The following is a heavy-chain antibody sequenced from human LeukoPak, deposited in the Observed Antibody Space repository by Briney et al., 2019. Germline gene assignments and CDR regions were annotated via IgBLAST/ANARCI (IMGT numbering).Heavy chain of an antibody. Sequence: GESLKISCKGSGYSFTTYWIGWVRQVPGKGLEWMGIIYPGDSDTRYSPSFQGQVTISADKSISTAYLQWSSLKASDTAMYYCARRGGLYGSGSYRFDPWGQGTLVTVSS. D-gene: IGHD3-10*01. J-gene: IGHJ5*02. CDR2: IYPGDSDT. CDR3: ARRGGLYGSGSYRFDP. V-gene: IGHV5-51*01. CDR1: GYSFTTYW.